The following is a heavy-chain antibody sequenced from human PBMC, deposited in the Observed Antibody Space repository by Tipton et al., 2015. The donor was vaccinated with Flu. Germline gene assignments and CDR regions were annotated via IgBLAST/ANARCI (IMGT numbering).Heavy chain of an antibody. CDR1: GFTFSTYA. Sequence: SLRLSCAASGFTFSTYAMHWVRQAPGKGLDWVSTISTESRNTHYADSVRGRFTIFRDDSKDTLFLQMNSLRAEDTAIYYCGKDLDSTVWHGDFQCWGQGTLVTVSS. CDR3: GKDLDSTVWHGDFQC. V-gene: IGHV3-23*01. J-gene: IGHJ1*01. D-gene: IGHD6-19*01. CDR2: ISTESRNT.